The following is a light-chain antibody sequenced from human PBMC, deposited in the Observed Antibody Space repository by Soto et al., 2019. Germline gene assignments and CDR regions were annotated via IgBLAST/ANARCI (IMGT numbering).Light chain of an antibody. CDR1: QSVLYSPNNKNY. CDR3: QQYHSAPQH. V-gene: IGKV4-1*01. J-gene: IGKJ1*01. Sequence: DIVMTQSPDSLAVSLGERATINCKSSQSVLYSPNNKNYLAWYQQKPGQTPKLLVYWASTRESGVPDRFSGSGSGTDFTLTISSLQAEDVAVYYCQQYHSAPQHFGQGTKVEIK. CDR2: WAS.